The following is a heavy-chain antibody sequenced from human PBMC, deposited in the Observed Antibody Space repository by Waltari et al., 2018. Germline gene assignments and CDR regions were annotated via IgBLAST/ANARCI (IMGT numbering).Heavy chain of an antibody. V-gene: IGHV4-39*01. Sequence: QLQLQESGPRLVKPSETLSLTCTVSGGSINTNTYFWAWIRQPRGKGLEWIVSVYYSGSTDYNESLKSRVTISVDTSKNQFSLNLSSVTAADTAVYYCASQDAAAVAYWFDPWGQGTPVTVSS. CDR3: ASQDAAAVAYWFDP. J-gene: IGHJ5*02. D-gene: IGHD2-15*01. CDR2: VYYSGST. CDR1: GGSINTNTYF.